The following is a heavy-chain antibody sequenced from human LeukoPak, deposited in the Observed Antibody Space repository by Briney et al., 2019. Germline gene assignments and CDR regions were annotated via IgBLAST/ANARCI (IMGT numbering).Heavy chain of an antibody. V-gene: IGHV4-39*07. Sequence: SETLSLTCTVSSGSISTSNYYWGWVRQPPGKALEWIGNIFYSGSTYYSPSLKSRVTISLDTSRNQFSLKLNSVTAADTAVYYCARGEMATTPFDYWGQGTLVTVSS. CDR2: IFYSGST. CDR3: ARGEMATTPFDY. D-gene: IGHD5-24*01. CDR1: SGSISTSNYY. J-gene: IGHJ4*02.